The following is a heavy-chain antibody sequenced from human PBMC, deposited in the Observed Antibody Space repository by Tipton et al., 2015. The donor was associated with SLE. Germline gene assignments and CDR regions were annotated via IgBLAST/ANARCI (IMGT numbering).Heavy chain of an antibody. CDR1: GGSISSGGYY. CDR3: ARHTYYYDSSGYINYGYFQH. V-gene: IGHV4-61*08. J-gene: IGHJ1*01. CDR2: IYYSGNT. D-gene: IGHD3-22*01. Sequence: GSLRLSCTVSGGSISSGGYYWSWIRQPPGKGLEWIGYIYYSGNTNYNPSLKSRVTISVDTSKNQFSLKLSSVTAADTALYYCARHTYYYDSSGYINYGYFQHWGQGTLVIVSS.